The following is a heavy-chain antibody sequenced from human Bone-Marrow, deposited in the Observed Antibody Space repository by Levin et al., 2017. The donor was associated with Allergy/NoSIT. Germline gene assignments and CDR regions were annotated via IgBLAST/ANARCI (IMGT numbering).Heavy chain of an antibody. V-gene: IGHV3-7*01. Sequence: GESLKISCAASGFTFSSYWMSWVRQTPGKGLEWVANIAQDGSEKYYVDSVKGRFTISRDNAKNSLYLQMDNLRAEDTALYYCARDKMVGATHFDYWGQGTLVTVSS. CDR2: IAQDGSEK. D-gene: IGHD1-26*01. CDR3: ARDKMVGATHFDY. CDR1: GFTFSSYW. J-gene: IGHJ4*02.